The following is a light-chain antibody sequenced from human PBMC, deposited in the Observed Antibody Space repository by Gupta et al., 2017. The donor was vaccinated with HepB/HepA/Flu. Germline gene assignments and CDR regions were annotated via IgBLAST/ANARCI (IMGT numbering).Light chain of an antibody. CDR1: LNIGGS. J-gene: IGKJ4*01. Sequence: DIQMTQSSSSLSVSIGDRVTITCRASLNIGGSLNWYQQKPRKAPNLLIYAASTLHNGVPSRFSGSGSGTDFTLTISRLQPEDFATYYCQQSYSSPLTFGGGTKVEIK. CDR2: AAS. V-gene: IGKV1-39*01. CDR3: QQSYSSPLT.